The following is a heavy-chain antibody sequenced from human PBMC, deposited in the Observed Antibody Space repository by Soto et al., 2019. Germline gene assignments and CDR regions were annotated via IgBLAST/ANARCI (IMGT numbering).Heavy chain of an antibody. Sequence: PGGSLRLSCAASGFTFNNYAMSWVRQAPDKGLEWVSAISGRGGSTYYADSVKGRFTISRDNSKNTLFLQMNSQRAEDTAVYYCAKDSTVTTSLYSYYYGLDVWGQGTTVTVSS. J-gene: IGHJ6*02. D-gene: IGHD4-17*01. CDR2: ISGRGGST. CDR3: AKDSTVTTSLYSYYYGLDV. V-gene: IGHV3-23*01. CDR1: GFTFNNYA.